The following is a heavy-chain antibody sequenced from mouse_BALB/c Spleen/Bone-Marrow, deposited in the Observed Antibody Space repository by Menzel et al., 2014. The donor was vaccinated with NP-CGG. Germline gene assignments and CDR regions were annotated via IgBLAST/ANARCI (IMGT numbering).Heavy chain of an antibody. D-gene: IGHD2-14*01. J-gene: IGHJ4*01. CDR1: GYTFTSYV. V-gene: IGHV1-14*01. Sequence: VQLKQSGPDLVKPGASVKMSCKASGYTFTSYVIHWVKQKPGQGLEWIGYIHPYNDGTRYNEKFKGKATLTSDKSSSTAYMELSSLTSRDSAVYYCARSRSDRYGGDYAMDYWGQGTSVTVSS. CDR3: ARSRSDRYGGDYAMDY. CDR2: IHPYNDGT.